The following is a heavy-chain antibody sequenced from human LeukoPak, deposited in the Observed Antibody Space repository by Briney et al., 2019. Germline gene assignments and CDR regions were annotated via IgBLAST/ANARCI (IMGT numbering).Heavy chain of an antibody. V-gene: IGHV4-59*08. D-gene: IGHD3-22*01. Sequence: SETLSLTCTVSGGSISSYYWSWIRQPPGKGLEWIGYIYYSGSTNYNPSLKSRVTISVDTSKNQFSLKLSSVTAADTAVYYCARQSPNYDSSGLTPWGQGTLVTVSS. CDR2: IYYSGST. CDR1: GGSISSYY. CDR3: ARQSPNYDSSGLTP. J-gene: IGHJ5*02.